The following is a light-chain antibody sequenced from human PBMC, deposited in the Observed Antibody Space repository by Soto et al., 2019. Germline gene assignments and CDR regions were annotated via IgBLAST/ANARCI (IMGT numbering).Light chain of an antibody. V-gene: IGKV1-5*01. CDR2: DAS. Sequence: SQMTQYPSTLSSSAGDRVTITCRASQSISSWLAWYQQKPGKAPKLLIYDASSLESGVPSRFSGSGSGTEFTLTISSLQPDDFATYYCQQYNSYWTFGQGTKVDIK. CDR3: QQYNSYWT. J-gene: IGKJ1*01. CDR1: QSISSW.